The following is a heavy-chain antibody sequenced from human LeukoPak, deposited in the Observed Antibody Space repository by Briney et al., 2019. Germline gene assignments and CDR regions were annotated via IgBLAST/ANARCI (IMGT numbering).Heavy chain of an antibody. V-gene: IGHV1-69*04. CDR2: IIPILGIA. CDR1: GYTFTSYA. CDR3: ASIIAAAGDHWFDP. Sequence: ASVKVSCKASGYTFTSYAMNWVRQAPGQGLEWMGRIIPILGIANYAQKFQGRVTITADKSTSTAYMELSSLRSEDTAVYYCASIIAAAGDHWFDPWGQGTLVTVSS. D-gene: IGHD6-13*01. J-gene: IGHJ5*02.